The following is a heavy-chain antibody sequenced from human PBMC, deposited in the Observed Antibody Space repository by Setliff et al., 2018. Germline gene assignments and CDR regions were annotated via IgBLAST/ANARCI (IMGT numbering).Heavy chain of an antibody. CDR1: GYTLTNYY. J-gene: IGHJ4*02. CDR3: ARDPLGLEDITLFDY. V-gene: IGHV1-2*02. Sequence: ASVKVSCKASGYTLTNYYMHWVRQAPGQGLEWMGRINLNTGNIFYAQEFQGRVTLTRDTSTSTAYMELTGLRYDDTAIYYCARDPLGLEDITLFDYWGQGTLVTVSS. CDR2: INLNTGNI. D-gene: IGHD3-16*01.